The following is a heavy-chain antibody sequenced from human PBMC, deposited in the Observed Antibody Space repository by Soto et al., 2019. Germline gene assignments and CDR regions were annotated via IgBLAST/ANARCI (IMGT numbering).Heavy chain of an antibody. J-gene: IGHJ4*02. D-gene: IGHD2-2*02. Sequence: GSLGHFCGAAGGSFITSANIYVRQPPGQGLEWMSGISGSGGDTNYADSLKGRFTISRDNSKNTLYLQMKSLRAEDTAVYYCAKGYPATSSNYIDYWGQGTLVTVSS. V-gene: IGHV3-23*01. CDR3: AKGYPATSSNYIDY. CDR2: ISGSGGDT. CDR1: GGSFITSA.